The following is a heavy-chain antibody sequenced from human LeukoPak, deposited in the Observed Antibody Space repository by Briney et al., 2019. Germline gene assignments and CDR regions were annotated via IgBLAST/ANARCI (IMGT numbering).Heavy chain of an antibody. J-gene: IGHJ4*02. CDR3: AKGVGSSGRIDY. D-gene: IGHD3-10*01. CDR2: ISSSSSTI. CDR1: GFTFSSYS. Sequence: GGSLRLSYAASGFTFSSYSMNWVRQAPGKGLELVSYISSSSSTIYYADSVKGRFTISRDNSKNTLYLQMNSLRAEDTAVYYCAKGVGSSGRIDYWGQGTLVTVSS. V-gene: IGHV3-48*01.